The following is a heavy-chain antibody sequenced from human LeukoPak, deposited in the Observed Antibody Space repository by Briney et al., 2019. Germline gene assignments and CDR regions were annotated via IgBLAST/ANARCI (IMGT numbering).Heavy chain of an antibody. CDR1: GFTFSSFG. Sequence: GGSLRLSCAASGFTFSSFGMHWVRQAPGKGLEWVAVKGRFTISRDNSKNTLYLQMNSLRDDDTAVYYCVRGVGVSRFNYLDPWGQGTLVIVSS. V-gene: IGHV3-33*01. D-gene: IGHD1-7*01. CDR3: VRGVGVSRFNYLDP. J-gene: IGHJ5*02.